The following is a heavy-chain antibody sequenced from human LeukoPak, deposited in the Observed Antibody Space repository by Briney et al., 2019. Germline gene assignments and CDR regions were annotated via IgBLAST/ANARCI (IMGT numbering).Heavy chain of an antibody. J-gene: IGHJ4*02. D-gene: IGHD3-10*01. CDR3: TTGAYYYGSGSYQI. Sequence: GGSLRLSCSASGLTFSNAWMSWVRQAPGKGLEWVGRIKSKTDGGTTDYAAPVKGRFTISRDDSKNTRYLQMNSLKTEDTAVYYCTTGAYYYGSGSYQIWGQGTLVTVSS. CDR2: IKSKTDGGTT. CDR1: GLTFSNAW. V-gene: IGHV3-15*01.